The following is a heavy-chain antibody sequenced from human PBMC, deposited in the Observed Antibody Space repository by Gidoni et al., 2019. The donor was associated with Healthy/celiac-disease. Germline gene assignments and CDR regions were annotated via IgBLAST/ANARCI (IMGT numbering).Heavy chain of an antibody. CDR3: ARLLHTRHYYYDSRDYFDY. J-gene: IGHJ4*02. CDR1: GGSISSSSYY. Sequence: QLQLQESGPGLVKPSETLSLTCTVSGGSISSSSYYWGWIRQPPGKGLEWSGSIYSSGSTYYNPALKGRVTISVDTSKNQFSLKLSSVTAADTAVYYCARLLHTRHYYYDSRDYFDYWGQGTLVTVSS. CDR2: IYSSGST. D-gene: IGHD3-22*01. V-gene: IGHV4-39*01.